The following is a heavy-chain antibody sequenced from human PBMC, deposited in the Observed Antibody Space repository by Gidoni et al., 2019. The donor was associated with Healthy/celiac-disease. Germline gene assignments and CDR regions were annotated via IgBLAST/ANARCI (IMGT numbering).Heavy chain of an antibody. J-gene: IGHJ4*02. D-gene: IGHD3-22*01. V-gene: IGHV3-23*01. CDR3: ASWYYDSSGYYYPLDY. CDR2: ISGSGGST. Sequence: EVQLLESGGGLVQPGGSLRLSCAASGFTFSSYAMSWVRQAPGKGLEWVSAISGSGGSTYYADSVKGRFTISRDNSKNTLYLQMNSLRAEDTAVYYCASWYYDSSGYYYPLDYWGQGTLVTVSS. CDR1: GFTFSSYA.